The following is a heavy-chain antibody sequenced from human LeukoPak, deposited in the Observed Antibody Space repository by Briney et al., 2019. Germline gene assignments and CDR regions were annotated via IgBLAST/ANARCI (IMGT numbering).Heavy chain of an antibody. CDR3: ARRGIGQQLEPFDY. J-gene: IGHJ4*02. CDR1: GGSISSGGYY. V-gene: IGHV4-30-2*01. D-gene: IGHD6-13*01. Sequence: SQTLSLTCTVSGGSISSGGYYWSWIRQPPGKGLEWIGYIYHSGSTYYNPSLKSRVTISVDRSKNQFSLKLSSVTAADTAVYYCARRGIGQQLEPFDYWGQGTLVTVSS. CDR2: IYHSGST.